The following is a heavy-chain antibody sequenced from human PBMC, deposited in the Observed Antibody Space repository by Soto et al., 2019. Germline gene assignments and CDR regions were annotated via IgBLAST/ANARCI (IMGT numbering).Heavy chain of an antibody. CDR2: ISDHNGNK. D-gene: IGHD1-1*01. Sequence: QVHLVQSGAEVKKPGASVKVSCKGSGYAFTTYGITWVRQAPGQGLEWMGWISDHNGNKNYAQKLQGRVTVTRDTSTSTAYMELRSLRSDDTAVYYCARGRYGDYWGQGALVTVSS. CDR1: GYAFTTYG. CDR3: ARGRYGDY. J-gene: IGHJ4*02. V-gene: IGHV1-18*01.